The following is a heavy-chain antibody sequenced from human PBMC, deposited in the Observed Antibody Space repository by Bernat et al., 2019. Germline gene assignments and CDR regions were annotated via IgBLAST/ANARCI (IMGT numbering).Heavy chain of an antibody. Sequence: EVQLVESGGGMVQPGGSLRLSCVASGFTFSSYEMNWVRQAPGKGLEWVSYISDSGNTIYYADSVRGRFTISRDNAKNSLYLQMNSLRAEDTAVYYCAREGAGHYLGRYDYGMDVWGQGTTVTASS. CDR1: GFTFSSYE. D-gene: IGHD5-12*01. CDR3: AREGAGHYLGRYDYGMDV. J-gene: IGHJ6*02. CDR2: ISDSGNTI. V-gene: IGHV3-48*03.